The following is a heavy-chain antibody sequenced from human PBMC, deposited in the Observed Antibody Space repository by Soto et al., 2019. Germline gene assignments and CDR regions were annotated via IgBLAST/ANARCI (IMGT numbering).Heavy chain of an antibody. D-gene: IGHD3-10*01. CDR1: GYTFTNDD. Sequence: QVQLVQSGAEVKKPGASVKVSCKTSGYTFTNDDINWVRQAAGQGLEWIGWMSPNSGNTGSAQKFQGRVTLTRDTSISTADMDLSSLRSEDTAVYYCARGMSDGFGEVSWGQGTLVTVSS. V-gene: IGHV1-8*02. J-gene: IGHJ5*02. CDR3: ARGMSDGFGEVS. CDR2: MSPNSGNT.